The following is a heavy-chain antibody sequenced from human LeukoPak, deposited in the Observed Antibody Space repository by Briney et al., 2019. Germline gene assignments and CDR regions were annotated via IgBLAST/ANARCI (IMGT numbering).Heavy chain of an antibody. CDR2: ISAYNGNI. CDR1: GGTFSNSA. D-gene: IGHD5-18*01. Sequence: ASVKVSCKASGGTFSNSAISWVRQAPGQGLEWMGWISAYNGNINYAQKFQGRVTMTTDISTSTAYMEVRSLRSEDTAVYYCVRDLGVDTTMIFFDYWGQGSVVTVSS. CDR3: VRDLGVDTTMIFFDY. J-gene: IGHJ4*02. V-gene: IGHV1-18*01.